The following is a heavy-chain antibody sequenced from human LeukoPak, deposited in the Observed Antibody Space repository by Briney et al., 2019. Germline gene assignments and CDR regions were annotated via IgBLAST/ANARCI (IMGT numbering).Heavy chain of an antibody. CDR1: GFTFTSYA. CDR3: AKDLPIPDTSRYFQY. CDR2: ISGSGGST. J-gene: IGHJ1*01. V-gene: IGHV3-23*01. D-gene: IGHD1-26*01. Sequence: GGSLRLSCAASGFTFTSYAMSWVRQAPGKGLEWVSSISGSGGSTYYADSVKGRFTISRDNSKNTLYLQMNSLRAEDTAVYYCAKDLPIPDTSRYFQYWGQGTLVTVSS.